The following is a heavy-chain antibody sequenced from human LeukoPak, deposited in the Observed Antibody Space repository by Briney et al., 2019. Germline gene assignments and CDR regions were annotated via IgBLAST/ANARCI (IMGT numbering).Heavy chain of an antibody. Sequence: GASVKVSCKASGYTFMKYGFSWVRQAPGQGLEWLGWISTYNGNTKYAEKFQGRVTMTTDTSTSTAYMESGSLRSDDTAVYHCAGDPKWEGWNTEGRVMDVWGQGTTVTVSS. CDR2: ISTYNGNT. CDR3: AGDPKWEGWNTEGRVMDV. CDR1: GYTFMKYG. V-gene: IGHV1-18*01. D-gene: IGHD1-26*01. J-gene: IGHJ6*02.